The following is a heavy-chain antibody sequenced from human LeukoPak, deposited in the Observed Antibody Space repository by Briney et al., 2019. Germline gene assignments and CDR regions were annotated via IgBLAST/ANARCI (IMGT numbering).Heavy chain of an antibody. V-gene: IGHV4-39*01. CDR2: ISYSGNT. D-gene: IGHD3-22*01. Sequence: SETLSLTCAVHDGSFTSIYWGWIRQPPGKGLEWIGSISYSGNTYYNPYNPSLESRVTISEDTSKNQFSLRLSSVTAADTAVYYCARHNLYYDSGGDYVWGQGTLVTVSS. J-gene: IGHJ4*02. CDR3: ARHNLYYDSGGDYV. CDR1: DGSFTSIY.